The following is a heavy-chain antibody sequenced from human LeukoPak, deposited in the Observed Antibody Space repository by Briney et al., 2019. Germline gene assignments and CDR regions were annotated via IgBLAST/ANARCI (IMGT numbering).Heavy chain of an antibody. J-gene: IGHJ4*02. CDR2: ISGSGGTT. CDR3: AKANVVGVVDYSDY. D-gene: IGHD3-3*01. Sequence: GGSLRLSCAASGFTFSSYVMSWVRQSPGKGLEWVSAISGSGGTTYYADYVKGRFTISRDNSKNTLYLQVNSLRAEDTAVYYCAKANVVGVVDYSDYWGQGTLVTVSS. CDR1: GFTFSSYV. V-gene: IGHV3-23*01.